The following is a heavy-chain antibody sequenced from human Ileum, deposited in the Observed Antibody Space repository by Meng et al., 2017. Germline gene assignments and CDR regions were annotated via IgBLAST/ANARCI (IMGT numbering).Heavy chain of an antibody. V-gene: IGHV4-30-4*01. CDR2: IFDTGPP. CDR1: GGSISSCDYY. CDR3: AASLDGNRFDP. Sequence: VQLQESGPGLVKSSQTLSLTCTVSGGSISSCDYYWSWIRQPPGKGLEWIGYIFDTGPPSYSPPLRSRLSISMGTSKNQLSLRLTSVSAADTAVYYCAASLDGNRFDPWGQGTLVTVSS. D-gene: IGHD1-26*01. J-gene: IGHJ5*02.